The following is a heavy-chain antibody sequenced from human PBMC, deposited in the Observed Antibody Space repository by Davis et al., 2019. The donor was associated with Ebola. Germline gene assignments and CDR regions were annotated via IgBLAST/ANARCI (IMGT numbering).Heavy chain of an antibody. CDR2: IYYSGST. D-gene: IGHD6-13*01. Sequence: PSETLSLTCTVSGGSISSSSYYWGWIRQPPGKGLEWIGSIYYSGSTYYNPSLKSRVTISVDTSKNQFSLKLSSVTAADTAVYYCASCIAAAGLRGWFDPWGQGTLVTVSS. V-gene: IGHV4-39*01. CDR1: GGSISSSSYY. CDR3: ASCIAAAGLRGWFDP. J-gene: IGHJ5*02.